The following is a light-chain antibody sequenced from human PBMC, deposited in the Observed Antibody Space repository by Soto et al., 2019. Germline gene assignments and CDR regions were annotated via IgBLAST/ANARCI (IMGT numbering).Light chain of an antibody. CDR3: QQYGRPWT. V-gene: IGKV3-20*01. J-gene: IGKJ1*01. Sequence: ETVLTQSPGTLSLSPGERATLSCRASQSVWSSLLAWYQHKPGQTPRLLIYGASSRATGIPDRFRGSGSGTHLTLTIRRLELRDFSVYYCQQYGRPWTWGRETKVELK. CDR2: GAS. CDR1: QSVWSSL.